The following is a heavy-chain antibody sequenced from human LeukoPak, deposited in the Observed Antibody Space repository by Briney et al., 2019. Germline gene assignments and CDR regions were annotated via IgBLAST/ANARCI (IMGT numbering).Heavy chain of an antibody. CDR3: ARDRGWAGYSYGFYY. CDR1: GGTFSGYA. V-gene: IGHV1-69*13. Sequence: SVKVSCKASGGTFSGYAISWVRQAPGQGLEWMGGITPIFGTANYAQKFQGRVTITADESTSTAYMELSSLRSEDTAVYYCARDRGWAGYSYGFYYWGQGTLVTVSS. D-gene: IGHD5-18*01. J-gene: IGHJ4*02. CDR2: ITPIFGTA.